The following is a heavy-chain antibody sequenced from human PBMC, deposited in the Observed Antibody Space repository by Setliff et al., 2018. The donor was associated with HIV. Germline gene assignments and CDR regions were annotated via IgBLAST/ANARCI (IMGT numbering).Heavy chain of an antibody. V-gene: IGHV4-39*01. J-gene: IGHJ5*02. D-gene: IGHD5-18*01. CDR3: ARRHTAFDP. CDR2: IYYSGTT. Sequence: LSLTCTVSGGSISSSSYYWGWIRQPPGKGLEWIGSIYYSGTTYYNPSLKSRVTISVDRSKNQFSLKLGSVTAADTAMYYCARRHTAFDPWGQGTLVTVSS. CDR1: GGSISSSSYY.